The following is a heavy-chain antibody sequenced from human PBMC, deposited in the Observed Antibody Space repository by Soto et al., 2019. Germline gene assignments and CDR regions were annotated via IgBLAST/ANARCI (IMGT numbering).Heavy chain of an antibody. D-gene: IGHD5-12*01. V-gene: IGHV3-7*01. Sequence: RLSCAASGFTFSSYWMTWVRQAPGKGLEWVANINQDGSEKYYVDSVKGRFTISRDNAKNSLYLQMNSLRAEDTDVFCCVRSGYGPRYYFDQWGQGTLVTVSS. CDR2: INQDGSEK. CDR1: GFTFSSYW. CDR3: VRSGYGPRYYFDQ. J-gene: IGHJ4*02.